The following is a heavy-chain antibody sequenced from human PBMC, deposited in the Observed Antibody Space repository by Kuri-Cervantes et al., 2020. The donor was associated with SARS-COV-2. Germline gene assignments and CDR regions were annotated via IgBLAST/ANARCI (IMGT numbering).Heavy chain of an antibody. CDR1: GFTFSSYA. Sequence: GGSLRLSCAASGFTFSSYAMSWVRQAPGKGLEWVSAISGSGGSTYYADPVKGRFTISRDNSKNTLYLQMNSLRAEDTAVYYCAKGQDSSRGNWFDPWGQGTLVTVSS. V-gene: IGHV3-23*01. CDR3: AKGQDSSRGNWFDP. D-gene: IGHD2-2*01. J-gene: IGHJ5*02. CDR2: ISGSGGST.